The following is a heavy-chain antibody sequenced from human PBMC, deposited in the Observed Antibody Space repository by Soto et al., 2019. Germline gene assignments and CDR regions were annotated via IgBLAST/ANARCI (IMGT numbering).Heavy chain of an antibody. CDR1: GGSISSSNW. V-gene: IGHV4-4*02. CDR2: IYHSGSI. CDR3: ARGRRAVTGFDY. Sequence: QVQLQESGPGLVKPSGTLSLTCAVSGGSISSSNWWSWVRQPPGKGLEWIGEIYHSGSINYNPSLTSRXXIXVGXSKNQFSLKLSSVTAADPAVYYCARGRRAVTGFDYWGQGTLVTVSS. D-gene: IGHD2-21*02. J-gene: IGHJ4*02.